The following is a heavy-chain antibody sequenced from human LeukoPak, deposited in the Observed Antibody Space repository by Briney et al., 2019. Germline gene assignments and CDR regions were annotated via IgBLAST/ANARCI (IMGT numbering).Heavy chain of an antibody. CDR2: ISGSGTFI. J-gene: IGHJ4*02. CDR3: ARDDGLGY. CDR1: GFTFSSYS. D-gene: IGHD3-16*01. Sequence: PGGSLGLSCAASGFTFSSYSMNWVRQAPGKGLEWLSFISGSGTFIYYADSVRGRFTISRDSARNSLYLQMNSLRDEDTAVYFCARDDGLGYWGQGTLVTVSS. V-gene: IGHV3-48*02.